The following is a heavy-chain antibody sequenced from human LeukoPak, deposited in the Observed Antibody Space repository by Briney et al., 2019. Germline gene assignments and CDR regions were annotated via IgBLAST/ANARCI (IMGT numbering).Heavy chain of an antibody. V-gene: IGHV3-7*01. J-gene: IGHJ3*02. CDR3: ARNLAYNAFDI. CDR1: RFTFSSSW. Sequence: PGGSLRLSCAASRFTFSSSWMTWVRQPLGKGLEYVANIKEDGSQKYYEDSVKGRFTISRDSVKNSLYLQMDNLRAEDTAVYFCARNLAYNAFDIWGQGTVVTVSS. CDR2: IKEDGSQK. D-gene: IGHD1-1*01.